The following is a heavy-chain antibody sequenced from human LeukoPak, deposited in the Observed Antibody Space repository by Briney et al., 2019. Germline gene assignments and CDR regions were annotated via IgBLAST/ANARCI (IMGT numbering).Heavy chain of an antibody. J-gene: IGHJ5*02. CDR3: ARDAHPYCSGGSCYSSVGWFDP. D-gene: IGHD2-15*01. CDR2: INSDGRST. Sequence: PGGSLRLSCPASGFIFRSYWMHWVRQAPGKGLAWVSRINSDGRSTSYADSVKGRFTHSIDNANHTLHLQLHSLRAEDTAVYYCARDAHPYCSGGSCYSSVGWFDPWGQGTLVTVSS. CDR1: GFIFRSYW. V-gene: IGHV3-74*01.